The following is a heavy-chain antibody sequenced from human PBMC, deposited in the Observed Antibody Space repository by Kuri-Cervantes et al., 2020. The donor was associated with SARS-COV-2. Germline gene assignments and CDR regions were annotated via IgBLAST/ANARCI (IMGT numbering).Heavy chain of an antibody. D-gene: IGHD2-15*01. CDR1: GGSISSGDYY. Sequence: SETLSLTCTVSGGSISSGDYYWSWIRQPPGKGLEWIGYIYYSGSTNYNPSLKSRVTISVDTSKNQFSLKLSSVTAADTAVYYCARLLLRPTYYYYYGMDVWGQGTTVTVSS. J-gene: IGHJ6*02. V-gene: IGHV4-61*08. CDR2: IYYSGST. CDR3: ARLLLRPTYYYYYGMDV.